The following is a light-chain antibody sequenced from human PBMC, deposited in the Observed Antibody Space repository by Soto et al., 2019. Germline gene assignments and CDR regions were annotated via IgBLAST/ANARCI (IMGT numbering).Light chain of an antibody. CDR3: QQYNNWPPWT. J-gene: IGKJ1*01. V-gene: IGKV3-15*01. CDR1: QSVGKN. Sequence: EIVMTQSPAALFVSLGERVTLSCRASQSVGKNLAWYQQRPGQGPRLLIFAAADRATDIPVRFSGSGSGTDFTLTISSLQFEDSAIYYCQQYNNWPPWTFGRGTKVEI. CDR2: AAA.